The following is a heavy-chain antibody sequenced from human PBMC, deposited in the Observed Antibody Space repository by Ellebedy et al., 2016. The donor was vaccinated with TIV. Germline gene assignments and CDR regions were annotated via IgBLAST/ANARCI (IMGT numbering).Heavy chain of an antibody. D-gene: IGHD1-26*01. V-gene: IGHV3-30*18. CDR1: GLTFSNYG. CDR3: AKDSTVGGGSPNADRYFDH. CDR2: ISYDGSNK. Sequence: GGSLRLXCVASGLTFSNYGMHWVRQAPGKGLEWVAVISYDGSNKYYADSVKGRFTISRDNSKNTVYLQMNSLRPEDTAVYYCAKDSTVGGGSPNADRYFDHWGQGTLVTVSS. J-gene: IGHJ4*02.